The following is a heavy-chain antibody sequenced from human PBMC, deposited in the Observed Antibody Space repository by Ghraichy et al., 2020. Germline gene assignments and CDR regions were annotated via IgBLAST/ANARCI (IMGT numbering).Heavy chain of an antibody. Sequence: GGSLRLSCAASGFTFDDYAMHWVRQAPGKGLEWVSGISWSSGIIGYADSVKGRFTISRDNAKKSLYLQMDSLRAEDMALYSCAKGYKVRQWLVGYWGQGTLVTVSS. V-gene: IGHV3-9*03. CDR3: AKGYKVRQWLVGY. J-gene: IGHJ4*02. CDR2: ISWSSGII. D-gene: IGHD6-19*01. CDR1: GFTFDDYA.